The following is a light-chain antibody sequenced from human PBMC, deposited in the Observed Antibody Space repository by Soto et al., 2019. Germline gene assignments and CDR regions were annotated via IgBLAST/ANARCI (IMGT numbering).Light chain of an antibody. J-gene: IGLJ2*01. Sequence: QSALTQSPSASGTPGQRVTISCSGGSSNIGSNYVYWYQQLPGTAPKLLIFRNTLRPSGVPDRFSGSTSGTSASLAISGLRTEDEADYYCAAWDDSLSGVVFGGGTKLTVL. CDR2: RNT. V-gene: IGLV1-47*01. CDR3: AAWDDSLSGVV. CDR1: SSNIGSNY.